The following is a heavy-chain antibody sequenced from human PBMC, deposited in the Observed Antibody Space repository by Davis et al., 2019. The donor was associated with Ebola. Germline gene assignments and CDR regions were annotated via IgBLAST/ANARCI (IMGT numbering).Heavy chain of an antibody. CDR1: GFTFSDYY. Sequence: GESLKISCAASGFTFSDYYMSWIRQAPGKGLEWVSYISSSGSTIYYADSVKGRFTISRDNAKNSLYLQMNSLRAEDTAVYYCAKGGLYYYDSSGYPFDYWGQGTLVTVSS. D-gene: IGHD3-22*01. CDR3: AKGGLYYYDSSGYPFDY. J-gene: IGHJ4*02. V-gene: IGHV3-11*01. CDR2: ISSSGSTI.